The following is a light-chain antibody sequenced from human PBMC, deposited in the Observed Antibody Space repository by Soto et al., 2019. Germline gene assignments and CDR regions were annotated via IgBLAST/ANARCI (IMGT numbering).Light chain of an antibody. CDR2: DAS. CDR3: LHFNTWPRT. J-gene: IGKJ1*01. Sequence: EILMTQSPATLSVSPGERATLSCRASRDISINLAWYQQKPGQAPRLLIYDASTRATDIPARFSGSGSGTEFTLTISSLQSEDFAIYYCLHFNTWPRTFGQGTKVEI. CDR1: RDISIN. V-gene: IGKV3-15*01.